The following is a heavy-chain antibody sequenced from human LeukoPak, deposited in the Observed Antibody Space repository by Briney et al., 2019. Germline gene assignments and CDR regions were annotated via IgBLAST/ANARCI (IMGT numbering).Heavy chain of an antibody. D-gene: IGHD3-10*01. J-gene: IGHJ4*02. CDR3: ARDRAGQLDY. Sequence: GASVKVSCKASGGTFSSNAISWVRQAPGQGLEWMGGIVPIFGTAKYAQKFQGRVTITADESTSTVYMELSRLRSEDTAVYYCARDRAGQLDYWGQGTLVTVSS. CDR1: GGTFSSNA. V-gene: IGHV1-69*13. CDR2: IVPIFGTA.